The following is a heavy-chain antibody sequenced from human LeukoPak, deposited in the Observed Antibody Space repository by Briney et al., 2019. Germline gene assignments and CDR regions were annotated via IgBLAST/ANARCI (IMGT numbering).Heavy chain of an antibody. CDR3: ARDIYSIAE. D-gene: IGHD1-26*01. Sequence: GGSLRLSCAASGFTFSDYWIHWVRQPPGKGLVWVSLIHSDGGTTNYADSVKGRFTISRDNAKNTVYLQMNSLRVEDTAVYYCARDIYSIAEWGQGTLVTVSS. J-gene: IGHJ4*02. CDR1: GFTFSDYW. CDR2: IHSDGGTT. V-gene: IGHV3-74*01.